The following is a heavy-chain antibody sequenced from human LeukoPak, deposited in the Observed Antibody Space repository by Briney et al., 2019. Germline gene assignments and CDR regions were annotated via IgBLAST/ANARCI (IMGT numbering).Heavy chain of an antibody. D-gene: IGHD2-2*01. CDR1: GFTFSSYG. CDR3: AKGVVPAALNWFDP. J-gene: IGHJ5*02. CDR2: ISGSGANT. Sequence: GGSLRLSCAASGFTFSSYGLSWVRQAPGKGLEWVSGISGSGANTYDADSVKGRFTISRDNSKNTLYLQMNSLRAEDTAVYYCAKGVVPAALNWFDPWGQGTLVTVSS. V-gene: IGHV3-23*01.